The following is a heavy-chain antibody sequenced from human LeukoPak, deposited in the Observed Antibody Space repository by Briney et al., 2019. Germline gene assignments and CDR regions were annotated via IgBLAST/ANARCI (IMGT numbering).Heavy chain of an antibody. CDR2: IYYSGST. J-gene: IGHJ4*02. CDR1: GGSFSGYY. D-gene: IGHD2-21*01. V-gene: IGHV4-34*01. Sequence: SETLSLTCAVYGGSFSGYYWSWIRQPPGKGLEWIGSIYYSGSTYYNPSLKSRVTISVDTSKNQFSLKLSSVTAADTAVYYCALRIGGDYLDYWGQGTLVTVSS. CDR3: ALRIGGDYLDY.